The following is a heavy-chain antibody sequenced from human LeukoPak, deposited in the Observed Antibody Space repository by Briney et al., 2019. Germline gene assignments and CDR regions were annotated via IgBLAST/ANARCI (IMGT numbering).Heavy chain of an antibody. D-gene: IGHD3-22*01. J-gene: IGHJ4*02. V-gene: IGHV4-34*01. Sequence: PSETLSLTCAVYGGSFSGYYWSWIRQPPGKGLEWIGEINHSGSTNYNPSLKSRVTISVDTSKNQFSLKLSSVTAADTAVYYCAREMYYYDSSGYPYFDYWGQGTLVTVSS. CDR1: GGSFSGYY. CDR3: AREMYYYDSSGYPYFDY. CDR2: INHSGST.